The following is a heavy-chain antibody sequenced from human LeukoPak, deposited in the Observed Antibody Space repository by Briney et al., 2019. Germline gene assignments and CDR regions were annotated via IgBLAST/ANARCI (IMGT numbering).Heavy chain of an antibody. CDR2: ISGSGDGT. CDR3: AKDLDDSSGFYSYHH. J-gene: IGHJ1*01. CDR1: GFTFSSYA. V-gene: IGHV3-23*01. D-gene: IGHD3-22*01. Sequence: PGGSLRLSCAASGFTFSSYAMSWARQAIGKGLEWVSTISGSGDGTYYADSVKGRYTISRDNSKNTVYLQMNSLRADDTAVYYCAKDLDDSSGFYSYHHWGQGTLVTVSS.